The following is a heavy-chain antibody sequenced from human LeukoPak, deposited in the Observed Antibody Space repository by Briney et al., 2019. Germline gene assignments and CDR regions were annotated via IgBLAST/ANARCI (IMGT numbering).Heavy chain of an antibody. CDR2: ISSSSSYI. D-gene: IGHD2-2*01. Sequence: GGSLRLSCAASGFTFSSYSMNWVRQAPGKGLEWVSSISSSSSYIYYADSVKGRFTISRDNAKNSLYLQMNSLRAEDTAVYYCARVRIVVVPAAMDVWGKGTTVTVPS. V-gene: IGHV3-21*01. CDR3: ARVRIVVVPAAMDV. CDR1: GFTFSSYS. J-gene: IGHJ6*04.